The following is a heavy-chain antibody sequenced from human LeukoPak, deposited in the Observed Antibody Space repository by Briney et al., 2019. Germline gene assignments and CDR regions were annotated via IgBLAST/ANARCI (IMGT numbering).Heavy chain of an antibody. D-gene: IGHD5-18*01. CDR1: GFTFSSYW. CDR2: IKQDGSEK. CDR3: ARGLARTSMVTRGGVRFDY. V-gene: IGHV3-7*01. J-gene: IGHJ4*02. Sequence: GGTLRLSCAASGFTFSSYWMSWVRQAPGQGLEWVANIKQDGSEKSHVDSVKGPFTISRDNAKNSLYLQMNSLRAEDTAVYYCARGLARTSMVTRGGVRFDYWGQGTLVTVSS.